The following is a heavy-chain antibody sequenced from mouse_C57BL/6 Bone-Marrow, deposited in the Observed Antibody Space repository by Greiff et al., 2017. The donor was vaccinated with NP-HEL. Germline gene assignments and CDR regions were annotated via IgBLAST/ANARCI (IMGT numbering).Heavy chain of an antibody. CDR3: ARQGGYYLYYYAMDY. J-gene: IGHJ4*01. D-gene: IGHD2-3*01. V-gene: IGHV2-6-1*01. CDR2: IWSDGST. CDR1: GFSLTSYG. Sequence: VKLKESGPGLVAPSQSLSITCTVSGFSLTSYGVHWVRQPPGKGLEWLVVIWSDGSTTYNSALKSRLSISKDNSKSQVFLKMNSLQTDDTAMYYCARQGGYYLYYYAMDYWGQGTSVTVSS.